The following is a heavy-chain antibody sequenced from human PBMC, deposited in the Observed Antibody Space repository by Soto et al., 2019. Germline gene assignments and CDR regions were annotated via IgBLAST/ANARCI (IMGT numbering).Heavy chain of an antibody. J-gene: IGHJ4*02. V-gene: IGHV3-9*01. CDR1: GFTFDDYS. CDR2: SSWNSGSI. Sequence: PGGSLILSCAASGFTFDDYSMHWVRQAPGKGLEWVSGSSWNSGSIAYADSVKGRFTISRDNAKNSLYLQMNSLRAEDTAFYYCIKGSGYSFSYYFDYWGQGTLVTVSS. CDR3: IKGSGYSFSYYFDY. D-gene: IGHD2-15*01.